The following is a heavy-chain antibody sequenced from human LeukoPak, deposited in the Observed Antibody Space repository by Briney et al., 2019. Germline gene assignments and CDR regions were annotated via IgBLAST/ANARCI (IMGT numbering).Heavy chain of an antibody. CDR1: GFTFNDYY. CDR2: MNGGSTV. CDR3: GREGVVTATGMARVYGY. V-gene: IGHV3-11*04. Sequence: WGSLTLSCAASGFTFNDYYWSWIRQAPGQGLEGISYMNGGSTVSYAHSVKGRFTISRDNAKNSLFLQMGRLRVDDRAVYYCGREGVVTATGMARVYGYCGQRTLVTASS. J-gene: IGHJ4*02. D-gene: IGHD2-21*02.